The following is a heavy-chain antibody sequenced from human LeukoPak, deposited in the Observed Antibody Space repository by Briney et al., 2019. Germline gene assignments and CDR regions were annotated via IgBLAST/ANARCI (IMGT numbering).Heavy chain of an antibody. V-gene: IGHV3-30*04. Sequence: GRSLRLSCAASGFTFSSYAMHGVRQAPGKGLDGVAVISYDGSNKYYADSVKGRFTISRDNSKNTLYLQMNSLGAEDTAVYYCARDFADGPLDWGQGTLVTVSS. CDR1: GFTFSSYA. CDR3: ARDFADGPLD. J-gene: IGHJ4*02. CDR2: ISYDGSNK.